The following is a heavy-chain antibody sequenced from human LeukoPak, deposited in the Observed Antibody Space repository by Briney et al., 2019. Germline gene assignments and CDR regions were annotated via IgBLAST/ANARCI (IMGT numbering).Heavy chain of an antibody. CDR2: ISNSGSAI. J-gene: IGHJ1*01. D-gene: IGHD3-10*01. Sequence: GGSLRLSCAASGFTFSDYYMTWIRQPPGKGLEWLSYISNSGSAIYYADSVKGRFTISRDNAKNSLYLQMNSLRAEDTAVYYCARHLSLYCSGSPCHWGQGTLVTVSS. V-gene: IGHV3-11*04. CDR3: ARHLSLYCSGSPCH. CDR1: GFTFSDYY.